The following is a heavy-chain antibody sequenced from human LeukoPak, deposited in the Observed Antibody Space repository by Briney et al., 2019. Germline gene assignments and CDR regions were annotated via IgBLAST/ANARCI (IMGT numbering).Heavy chain of an antibody. CDR1: GGSFSNPY. V-gene: IGHV4-59*08. Sequence: SETLSLTCTVSGGSFSNPYWSWFRQPPGKGLEWIGYIHYSGNTNYSPSLKSRVTMSVDTSKNQFSLKLTSVTAADTAVYYCTRGGRYIDYWGQGTLVTVSS. J-gene: IGHJ4*02. CDR2: IHYSGNT. D-gene: IGHD2-15*01. CDR3: TRGGRYIDY.